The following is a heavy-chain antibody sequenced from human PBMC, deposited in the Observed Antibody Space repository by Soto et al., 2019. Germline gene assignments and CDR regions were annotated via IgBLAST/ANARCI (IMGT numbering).Heavy chain of an antibody. J-gene: IGHJ4*02. CDR2: IKSKTDGGTT. CDR1: GFTFSNAW. CDR3: TTDQEAIDILTGSTRDY. Sequence: EVQLVESGGGLVKPGGSLRLSCAASGFTFSNAWMNWVRQAPGKGLEWVGRIKSKTDGGTTDYAAPVKGRFTISRDDSNNTLYLQMNSLKTEDTAVYYCTTDQEAIDILTGSTRDYWGQGTLVTVSS. D-gene: IGHD3-9*01. V-gene: IGHV3-15*07.